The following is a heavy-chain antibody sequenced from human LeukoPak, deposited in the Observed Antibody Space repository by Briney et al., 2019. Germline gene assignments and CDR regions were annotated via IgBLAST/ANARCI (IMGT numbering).Heavy chain of an antibody. CDR1: GYTFTIYA. CDR2: INTNTGNP. D-gene: IGHD2-21*01. J-gene: IGHJ4*02. Sequence: ASVKVSCKASGYTFTIYAMNWVRQAPGQGLEWMGWINTNTGNPTYAQGFTGRFVFSLDTSVSTAYLQISSLKAEDTAVYYCARVINLWDGRYYFDYWGQGTLVTVSS. V-gene: IGHV7-4-1*02. CDR3: ARVINLWDGRYYFDY.